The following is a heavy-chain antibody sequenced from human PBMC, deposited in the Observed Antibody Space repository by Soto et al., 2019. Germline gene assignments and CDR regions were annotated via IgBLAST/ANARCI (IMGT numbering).Heavy chain of an antibody. D-gene: IGHD6-13*01. V-gene: IGHV5-51*01. Sequence: RESLKISCKGSGYSFTSYWIGWVRQMPGKGLEWMGIIYPGDSDTRYSPSFQGQVTISADKSISTAYLQWSSLKASDTAMYYCARLTPAAAAGNPDAFYIWGQRTIVTVSS. CDR3: ARLTPAAAAGNPDAFYI. CDR2: IYPGDSDT. CDR1: GYSFTSYW. J-gene: IGHJ3*02.